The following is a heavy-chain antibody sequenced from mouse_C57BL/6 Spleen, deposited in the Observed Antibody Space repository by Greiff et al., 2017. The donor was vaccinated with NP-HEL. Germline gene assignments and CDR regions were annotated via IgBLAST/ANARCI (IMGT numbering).Heavy chain of an antibody. V-gene: IGHV1-50*01. J-gene: IGHJ3*01. CDR2: IDPSDSYT. CDR1: GYTFTSYW. CDR3: ANYGNYFAY. Sequence: VKLQQPGAELVKPGASVKLSCKASGYTFTSYWMQWVKQRPGQGLEWIGEIDPSDSYTNYNQKFKGKATLTVDTSSSTAYMQLSSLTSEDSAVYYCANYGNYFAYWGQGTLVTVSA. D-gene: IGHD2-1*01.